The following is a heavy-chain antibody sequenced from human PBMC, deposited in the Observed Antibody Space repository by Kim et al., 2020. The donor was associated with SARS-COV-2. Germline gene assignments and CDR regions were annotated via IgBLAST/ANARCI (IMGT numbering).Heavy chain of an antibody. CDR2: ISAYNGNT. V-gene: IGHV1-18*04. CDR1: GYTFTSYG. Sequence: ASVKVSCKASGYTFTSYGISWVRQPPGQGLEWMGWISAYNGNTNYAPKLQGRVTMTTDTSTSTAYMELRSLRSDDTAVYYCARALRYFDWTYPIDYWGQGTLVTVSS. D-gene: IGHD3-9*01. CDR3: ARALRYFDWTYPIDY. J-gene: IGHJ4*02.